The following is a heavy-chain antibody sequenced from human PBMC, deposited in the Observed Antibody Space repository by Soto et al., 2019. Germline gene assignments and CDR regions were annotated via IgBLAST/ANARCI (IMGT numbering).Heavy chain of an antibody. CDR3: ARARSPPTDYYDSSGYLSRFDP. V-gene: IGHV1-69*13. J-gene: IGHJ5*02. D-gene: IGHD3-22*01. Sequence: ASVKVSCKASGCTFSSYAISWARQAPGQGLEWMGGIIPIFGTANYAQKFQGRVTITADESTSTAYMELSSLRSEDTVVYYCARARSPPTDYYDSSGYLSRFDPWGQGTLVTVSS. CDR1: GCTFSSYA. CDR2: IIPIFGTA.